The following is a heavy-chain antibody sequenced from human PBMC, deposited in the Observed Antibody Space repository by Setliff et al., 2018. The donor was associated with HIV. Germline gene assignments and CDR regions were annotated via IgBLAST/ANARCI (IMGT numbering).Heavy chain of an antibody. CDR1: GFTFDDYA. V-gene: IGHV3-49*04. J-gene: IGHJ4*02. Sequence: PGGSLRLSCAASGFTFDDYALTWVRQAPGKGLEWVGFVRSKPNGGTTDYAASVKGRLTISRDDAKTSAYLHMNSLTTDDTAVYFCTRDRRGSNSWSGYNGGFDYWGQGTLVTVSS. D-gene: IGHD3-3*01. CDR3: TRDRRGSNSWSGYNGGFDY. CDR2: VRSKPNGGTT.